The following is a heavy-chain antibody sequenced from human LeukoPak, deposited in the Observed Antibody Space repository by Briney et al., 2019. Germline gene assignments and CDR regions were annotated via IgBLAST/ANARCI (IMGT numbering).Heavy chain of an antibody. CDR3: AKVPAVRITIFGVSFDF. D-gene: IGHD3-3*01. V-gene: IGHV3-23*01. CDR1: GFTFSSYA. Sequence: GGSLRLSCAASGFTFSSYAMNWVRQAPGKGLEWVSAISGSGGSTYYADSVKGRFTISRDNSKNTLYLQMNSLRAEGTAVYYCAKVPAVRITIFGVSFDFWGQGTLVTVSS. J-gene: IGHJ4*02. CDR2: ISGSGGST.